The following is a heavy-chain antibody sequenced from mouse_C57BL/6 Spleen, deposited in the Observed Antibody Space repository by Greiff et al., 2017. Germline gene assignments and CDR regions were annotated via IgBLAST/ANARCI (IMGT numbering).Heavy chain of an antibody. CDR2: IWSGGST. D-gene: IGHD1-1*01. CDR1: GFSLTSYG. J-gene: IGHJ3*01. Sequence: VHLVESGPGLVQPSQSLSITCTVSGFSLTSYGVHWVRQSPGKGLEWLGVIWSGGSTDYNAAFIYRLSISKDNSKRQVFFKMNSLQAVDTAIYYCARNDSTGFAYWGQGTLVTVSA. V-gene: IGHV2-2*01. CDR3: ARNDSTGFAY.